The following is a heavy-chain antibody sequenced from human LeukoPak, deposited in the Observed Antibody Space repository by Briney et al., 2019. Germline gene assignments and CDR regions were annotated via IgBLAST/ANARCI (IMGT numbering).Heavy chain of an antibody. CDR1: GFTFSSYA. J-gene: IGHJ4*02. V-gene: IGHV3-23*01. CDR2: ICGSGGST. Sequence: PGGSLRLSCAASGFTFSSYAMSWVRQAPGKGLEWVSAICGSGGSTYYTDSVKGRFTISRDNCKKTLYLQMNSLRAENTAVYYCAKGQQLVLADFDYWGQGTLVTVSS. CDR3: AKGQQLVLADFDY. D-gene: IGHD6-13*01.